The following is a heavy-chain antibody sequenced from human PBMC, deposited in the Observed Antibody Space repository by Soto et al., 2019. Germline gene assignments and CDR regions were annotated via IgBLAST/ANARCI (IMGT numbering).Heavy chain of an antibody. J-gene: IGHJ4*02. CDR3: AKKVNSGPGSQYFDY. Sequence: GGSLRLSCAASGFTFSSYSMSWVRQAPGKGLEWVSGFRTSGDGGTTYYADSVKGRFTISRDNSKNMLFLQMNSLRAEDTAIYYCAKKVNSGPGSQYFDYWGQGTLVTV. CDR2: FRTSGDGGTT. V-gene: IGHV3-23*01. CDR1: GFTFSSYS. D-gene: IGHD3-10*01.